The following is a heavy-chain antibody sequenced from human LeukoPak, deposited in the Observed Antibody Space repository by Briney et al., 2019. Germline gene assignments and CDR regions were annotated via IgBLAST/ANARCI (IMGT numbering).Heavy chain of an antibody. D-gene: IGHD3-9*01. CDR2: INHSGST. CDR1: GGSFSGYY. Sequence: SETLSLTCAVYGGSFSGYYWSWIRQPPGKGLEWIGEINHSGSTNYNPSLKSRVTISVDTSKNQFSLKLSSVSAADTAVCYCARGGPPYYDILTETLDYWGQGTLVTVSS. J-gene: IGHJ4*02. V-gene: IGHV4-34*01. CDR3: ARGGPPYYDILTETLDY.